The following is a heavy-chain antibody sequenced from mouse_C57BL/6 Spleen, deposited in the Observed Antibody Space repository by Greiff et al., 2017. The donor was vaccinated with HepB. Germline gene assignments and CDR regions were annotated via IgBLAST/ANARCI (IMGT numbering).Heavy chain of an antibody. CDR3: ARGEGYSNYGYFDY. CDR2: ISDGGSYT. Sequence: EVMLVESGGGLVKPGGSLKLSCAASGFTFSSYAMSWVRQTPEKRLEWVATISDGGSYTYYPDNVKGRFTISRDNAKNNLYLQMSHLKSEDTAMYYCARGEGYSNYGYFDYWGQGTTLTVSS. V-gene: IGHV5-4*03. J-gene: IGHJ2*01. CDR1: GFTFSSYA. D-gene: IGHD2-5*01.